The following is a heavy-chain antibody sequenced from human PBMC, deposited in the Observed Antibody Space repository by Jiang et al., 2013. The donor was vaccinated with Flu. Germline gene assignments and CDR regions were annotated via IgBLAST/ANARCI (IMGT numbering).Heavy chain of an antibody. D-gene: IGHD2/OR15-2a*01. J-gene: IGHJ2*01. CDR2: IYYSGST. CDR1: GGSISSYY. CDR3: ARAKGGNSRGWNFDL. Sequence: GLVKPSETLSLTCTVSGGSISSYYWSWIRQPPGKGLEWIGYIYYSGSTNYNPSLKSRVTISVDTSKNQFSLKLSSVTAADTAVYYCARAKGGNSRGWNFDLWGRGTLVTVSS. V-gene: IGHV4-59*01.